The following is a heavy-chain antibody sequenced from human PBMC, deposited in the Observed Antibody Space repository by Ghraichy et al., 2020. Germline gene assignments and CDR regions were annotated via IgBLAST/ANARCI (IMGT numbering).Heavy chain of an antibody. Sequence: GGSLRLSCAASGFTFSSYGMHWVRQAPGKGLEWVAVISYDGSNKYYADSVKGRFTISRDNSKNTLYLQMNSLRAEDTAVYYCAKDSSSATGYWGQGTLVTVSS. J-gene: IGHJ4*02. CDR3: AKDSSSATGY. CDR1: GFTFSSYG. CDR2: ISYDGSNK. D-gene: IGHD2-15*01. V-gene: IGHV3-30*18.